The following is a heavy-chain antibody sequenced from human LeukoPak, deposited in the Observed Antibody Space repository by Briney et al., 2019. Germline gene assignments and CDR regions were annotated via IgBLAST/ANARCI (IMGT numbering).Heavy chain of an antibody. CDR2: ISPGGGAT. V-gene: IGHV3-23*01. Sequence: GGSLRLSCAVSGFAFGSEAMSWFRQSPARGLEWVASISPGGGATYYADYVKGRFTISRDNSNNTLYVHMNSLRAEDTAVYYCAKVRSGSANWALRIFDNWGQGTLVTVSS. CDR3: AKVRSGSANWALRIFDN. J-gene: IGHJ4*02. D-gene: IGHD1-1*01. CDR1: GFAFGSEA.